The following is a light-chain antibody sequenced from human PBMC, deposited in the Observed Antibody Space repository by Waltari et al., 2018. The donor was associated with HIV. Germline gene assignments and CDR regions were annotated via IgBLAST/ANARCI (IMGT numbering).Light chain of an antibody. V-gene: IGLV2-11*01. CDR1: SSAVGAYNY. CDR2: DGS. CDR3: CSYAGSYTLRV. Sequence: QSALTQPRAVSGSPGQSVTISCTGTSSAVGAYNYVSWYQQPPGKAPKLMIYDGSKRPSGVPDRFSGSKSGNTASLTISGLQAEDEADYYCCSYAGSYTLRVFGGGTKLTVL. J-gene: IGLJ2*01.